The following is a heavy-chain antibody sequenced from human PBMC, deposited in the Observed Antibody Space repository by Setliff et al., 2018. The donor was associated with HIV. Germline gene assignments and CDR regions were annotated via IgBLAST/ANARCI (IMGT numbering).Heavy chain of an antibody. CDR3: AKGALGYCSGTICYLFDY. D-gene: IGHD2-15*01. CDR1: DGSFSGYS. V-gene: IGHV3-7*03. J-gene: IGHJ4*02. CDR2: IKEDGSEK. Sequence: PSETLSLTCGVDDGSFSGYSWSWIRQSPGKGLEWVANIKEDGSEKHYVDSVKGRFTISRDNAKNSLYLQMNSLRAEDMAVYYCAKGALGYCSGTICYLFDYWAQGTLVTVSS.